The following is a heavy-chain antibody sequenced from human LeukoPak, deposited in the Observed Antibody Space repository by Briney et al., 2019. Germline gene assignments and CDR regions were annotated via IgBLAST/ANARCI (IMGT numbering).Heavy chain of an antibody. CDR3: ARDLVGGWDDSSGYYYGYFDY. J-gene: IGHJ4*02. Sequence: PGRSLRLSCAASGFAFPIYATHWVRQAPGKGLEWVAVISYDGNNKYYADSVKGRFTISRDNSKNTLYLQMNSLRAEDTAVYYCARDLVGGWDDSSGYYYGYFDYWGQGTLVTVSS. CDR1: GFAFPIYA. D-gene: IGHD3-22*01. CDR2: ISYDGNNK. V-gene: IGHV3-30-3*01.